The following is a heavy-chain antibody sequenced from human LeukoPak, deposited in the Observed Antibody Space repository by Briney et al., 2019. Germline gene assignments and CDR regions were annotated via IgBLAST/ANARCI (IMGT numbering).Heavy chain of an antibody. V-gene: IGHV4-34*01. Sequence: SETLSLTCAFYGGSFSGYYWSWIRQPPGKGLEWIGEINHSGSTNYNPSLKSRVTISVDTSKNQFSLKLSSVTAADTAVYYCARGHYSSTLDYWGQGTLVTVSS. J-gene: IGHJ4*02. CDR3: ARGHYSSTLDY. CDR2: INHSGST. D-gene: IGHD6-13*01. CDR1: GGSFSGYY.